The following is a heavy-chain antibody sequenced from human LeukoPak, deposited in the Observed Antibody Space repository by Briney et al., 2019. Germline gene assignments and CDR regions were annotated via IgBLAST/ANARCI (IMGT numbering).Heavy chain of an antibody. Sequence: GGSLRLSCAASGFTFSSYGMHWVRQAPGKGLEWVAFIRYDGSNKYYADSVKGRFTISRDNSKNTLYLQMNSLRAEDTAVYYCAKALAGSQYYFDYWGQGTLVTVSS. J-gene: IGHJ4*02. V-gene: IGHV3-30*02. D-gene: IGHD3-3*02. CDR2: IRYDGSNK. CDR1: GFTFSSYG. CDR3: AKALAGSQYYFDY.